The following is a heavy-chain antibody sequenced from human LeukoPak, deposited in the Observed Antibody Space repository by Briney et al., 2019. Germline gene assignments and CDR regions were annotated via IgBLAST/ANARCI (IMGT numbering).Heavy chain of an antibody. D-gene: IGHD2-2*01. CDR3: ARLDCSTTSCRFDP. CDR1: GYSFTNYW. CDR2: IYPGDSDT. J-gene: IGHJ5*02. V-gene: IGHV5-51*01. Sequence: GESLKISCKGSGYSFTNYWIGWVRQVSGKGLEWMGIIYPGDSDTRYSPSFQGQVTIPADKSISTAYPQWSSLQASDTAMYYCARLDCSTTSCRFDPWGQGTLVTVSS.